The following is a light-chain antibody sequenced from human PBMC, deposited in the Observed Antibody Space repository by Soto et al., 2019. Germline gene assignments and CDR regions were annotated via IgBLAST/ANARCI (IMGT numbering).Light chain of an antibody. CDR3: QQYNSYST. Sequence: DIRMTQSPSTLSASVGDRVTITCRASQSISSWLAWYQQKPGKAPKLLIYDASSLESGVPSRFSGSGSGTEFTLTISSLQPDDFATYYCQQYNSYSTFGHGTKVEIK. V-gene: IGKV1-5*01. J-gene: IGKJ1*01. CDR1: QSISSW. CDR2: DAS.